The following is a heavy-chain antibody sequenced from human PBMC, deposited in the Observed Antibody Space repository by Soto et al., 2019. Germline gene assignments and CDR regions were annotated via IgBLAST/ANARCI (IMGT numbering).Heavy chain of an antibody. D-gene: IGHD3-10*01. V-gene: IGHV1-69*01. Sequence: QVQLVQSGAEVKKPGSSVKVSCKASGGTFSSYAISWVRQAPGQGLEWMGGIIPIFGTANYAQKVQGRVTITADESTSTAYMELSSLRSEDTAVYYCARDTYYYGSGTVPRVGYYGMDVWGQGTTVTVSS. CDR3: ARDTYYYGSGTVPRVGYYGMDV. J-gene: IGHJ6*02. CDR2: IIPIFGTA. CDR1: GGTFSSYA.